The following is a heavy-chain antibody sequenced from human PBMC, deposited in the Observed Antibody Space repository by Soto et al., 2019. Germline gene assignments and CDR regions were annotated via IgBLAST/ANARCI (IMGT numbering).Heavy chain of an antibody. J-gene: IGHJ6*02. CDR3: ARAHYDYVWGSYRSYYYYYGMDV. Sequence: VQLVESGGGLVQPGGSLRLSCAASGFTFSSYSMNWVRQAPGKGLEWVSYISSSSSTIYYADSVKGRFTISRDNAKNSLYLQMNSLRDEDTAVYYCARAHYDYVWGSYRSYYYYYGMDVWGQGTTVTVSS. D-gene: IGHD3-16*02. V-gene: IGHV3-48*02. CDR1: GFTFSSYS. CDR2: ISSSSSTI.